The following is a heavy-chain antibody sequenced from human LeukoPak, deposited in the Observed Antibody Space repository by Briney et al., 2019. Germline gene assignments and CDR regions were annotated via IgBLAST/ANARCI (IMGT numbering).Heavy chain of an antibody. V-gene: IGHV3-74*01. J-gene: IGHJ4*02. CDR2: INSDGSST. CDR1: GFTFSSYW. D-gene: IGHD4-23*01. CDR3: ARAKKTTVVTHFDY. Sequence: GGSLRLSCAASGFTFSSYWMHWVRQAPGKGLVWVSRINSDGSSTSYADSVKGRFTISRDNAKNTLYLQMNSLRAGDTAVYYCARAKKTTVVTHFDYWGQGTLVTVSS.